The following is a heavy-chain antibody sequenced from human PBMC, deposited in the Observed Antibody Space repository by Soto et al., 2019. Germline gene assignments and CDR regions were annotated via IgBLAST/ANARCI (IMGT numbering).Heavy chain of an antibody. CDR3: ARLCSYGAYYYYGMYV. CDR1: GYRFSSYW. D-gene: IGHD2-15*01. CDR2: IYPGDSDT. Sequence: SLKISCKGSGYRFSSYWIAWVRQMPGKGLEWMGIIYPGDSDTIYSPAFPGQVTFSADKSTSTAYLQWSSLKASDTAMYYCARLCSYGAYYYYGMYVRGQRTTVTGSS. J-gene: IGHJ6*02. V-gene: IGHV5-51*01.